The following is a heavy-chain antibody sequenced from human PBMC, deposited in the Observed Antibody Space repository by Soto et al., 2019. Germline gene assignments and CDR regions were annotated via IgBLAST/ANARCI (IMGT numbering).Heavy chain of an antibody. J-gene: IGHJ3*01. Sequence: ASVKVSCKASGCAFTSYGMSWVRQAPGRGLEWMGWISAYDGNTNYAQKLQGRVTMTTDTSTSTAYMELRSLRSDDTDVYYCETGFYDSSGYYYDAFDRWGKGTRLTVSS. CDR3: ETGFYDSSGYYYDAFDR. CDR2: ISAYDGNT. CDR1: GCAFTSYG. D-gene: IGHD3-22*01. V-gene: IGHV1-18*04.